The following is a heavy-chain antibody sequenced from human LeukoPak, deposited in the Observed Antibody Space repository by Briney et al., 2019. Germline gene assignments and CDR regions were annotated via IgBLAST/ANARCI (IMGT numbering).Heavy chain of an antibody. CDR3: ARGGYDSSGYYWDCFDY. D-gene: IGHD3-22*01. CDR1: GYTFTGYY. Sequence: ASVKVSCKASGYTFTGYYMHWVRQAPGQGLEWMGWINPNSGGTNYAQKFQGRVTMTRDTSISTAYMELSRLRSDDTAVYYCARGGYDSSGYYWDCFDYWGQGTLVTVSS. V-gene: IGHV1-2*02. CDR2: INPNSGGT. J-gene: IGHJ4*02.